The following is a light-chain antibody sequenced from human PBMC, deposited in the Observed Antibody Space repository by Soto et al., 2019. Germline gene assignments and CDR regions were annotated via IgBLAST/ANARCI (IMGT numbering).Light chain of an antibody. Sequence: QSVLTQPASVSGSPGQSITIPCTGTSSDVGGYNSVSWYQQHPGKAPKLMIYDVSNRPSGVSNRFSGSKSGNTASLTISGLQAEDEADYYCISYISSSTYVFGTGTKVTVL. V-gene: IGLV2-14*01. CDR2: DVS. CDR3: ISYISSSTYV. J-gene: IGLJ1*01. CDR1: SSDVGGYNS.